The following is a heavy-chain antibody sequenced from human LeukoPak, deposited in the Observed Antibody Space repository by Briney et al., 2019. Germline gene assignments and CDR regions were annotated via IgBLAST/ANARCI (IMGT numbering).Heavy chain of an antibody. CDR3: AKDILYDFWSGYYTGYFDY. J-gene: IGHJ4*02. CDR1: GFTFSSYA. CDR2: ISGSGGST. V-gene: IGHV3-23*01. D-gene: IGHD3-3*01. Sequence: PGGSLRLSCAASGFTFSSYAMSWVRQAPGKGLEWVSAISGSGGSTYYADSVKGRFTISRDNSKSTLYLQMNSLRAEDTAVYYCAKDILYDFWSGYYTGYFDYWGQGTLVTVSS.